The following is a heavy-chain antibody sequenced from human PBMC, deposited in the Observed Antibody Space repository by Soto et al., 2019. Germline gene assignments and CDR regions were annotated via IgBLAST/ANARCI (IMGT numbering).Heavy chain of an antibody. CDR3: VREGRGSFDF. Sequence: PAGSLRLSCAVAGCIFKNYAMNWVRQAPGKGLEWVSVIGGRGNSAYYADSVQGRFTISRDNSKNTLSLQMSSLTADDTAIYYCVREGRGSFDFWGRGTMVTVSS. CDR1: GCIFKNYA. D-gene: IGHD5-12*01. J-gene: IGHJ3*01. V-gene: IGHV3-23*01. CDR2: IGGRGNSA.